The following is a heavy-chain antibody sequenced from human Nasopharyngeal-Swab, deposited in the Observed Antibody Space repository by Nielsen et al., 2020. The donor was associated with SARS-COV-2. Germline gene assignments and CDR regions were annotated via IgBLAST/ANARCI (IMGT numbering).Heavy chain of an antibody. CDR1: GYPISSGYY. V-gene: IGHV4-38-2*01. J-gene: IGHJ5*02. Sequence: SETLSLTCAVSGYPISSGYYWGWIRQPPGKGLEWIGSIYHSGSTYYNPSLKSRVTISVDTSKNQFSLKLSSVTAADTAVYYCARLGEFDPWGQGTLVTVSS. D-gene: IGHD3-16*01. CDR2: IYHSGST. CDR3: ARLGEFDP.